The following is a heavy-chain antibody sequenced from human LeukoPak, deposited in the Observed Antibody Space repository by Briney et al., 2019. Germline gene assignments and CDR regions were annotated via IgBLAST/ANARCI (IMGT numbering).Heavy chain of an antibody. CDR2: ISAYNGNT. J-gene: IGHJ6*03. V-gene: IGHV1-18*01. CDR1: GYTFTSYG. CDR3: ARLAVYYGSRSYQGWDYYYMDV. Sequence: GASVKVSCKASGYTFTSYGISWVRQAPGQGLEWMGWISAYNGNTNYAQKLQGRVTMTTDTSTSTAYMELRSLRSDDTAVYYCARLAVYYGSRSYQGWDYYYMDVWGKGTTVTVSS. D-gene: IGHD3-10*01.